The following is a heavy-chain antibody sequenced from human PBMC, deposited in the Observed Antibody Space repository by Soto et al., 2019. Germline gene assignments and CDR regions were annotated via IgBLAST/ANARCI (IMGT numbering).Heavy chain of an antibody. V-gene: IGHV3-21*01. Sequence: GGSLRLSCAASGFTFSSYSMNWVRQAPGKGLEWVSSISSSSSYIYYADSVKGRFTISRDNAKNSLYLQMNSLRAEDTAVYYCARDRSWSPTSNWFDPGGQGTLVTVSS. D-gene: IGHD6-13*01. CDR2: ISSSSSYI. CDR1: GFTFSSYS. CDR3: ARDRSWSPTSNWFDP. J-gene: IGHJ5*02.